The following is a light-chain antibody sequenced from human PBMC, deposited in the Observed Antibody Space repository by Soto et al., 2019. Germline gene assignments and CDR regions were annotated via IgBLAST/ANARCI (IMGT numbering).Light chain of an antibody. J-gene: IGKJ5*01. Sequence: EIVLTQSPGTLYLYPGERANLYCRDSQSINSNYFAWYQQKPGQAPRLLFYSASSRVSGIPDRFTASGSETDFTLTISGLQSEDSAVYFCQQYNNWPFSFGQGTRLEIK. V-gene: IGKV3-20*01. CDR2: SAS. CDR3: QQYNNWPFS. CDR1: QSINSNY.